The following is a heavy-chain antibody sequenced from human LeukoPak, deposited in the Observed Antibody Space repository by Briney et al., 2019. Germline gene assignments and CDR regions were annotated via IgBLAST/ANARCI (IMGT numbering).Heavy chain of an antibody. CDR2: ISGSGGST. D-gene: IGHD3-9*01. CDR3: ARGGRYNILTGFRRDRHDAFDI. J-gene: IGHJ3*02. CDR1: GVTFSSYG. V-gene: IGHV3-23*01. Sequence: GGSLRHSCAASGVTFSSYGTSWVRQAPGKGLEWVSAISGSGGSTYYADSVKGRFTISRDNSKNTLYLQMNSLRAEDTAVYYCARGGRYNILTGFRRDRHDAFDIWGQGTLVTVSS.